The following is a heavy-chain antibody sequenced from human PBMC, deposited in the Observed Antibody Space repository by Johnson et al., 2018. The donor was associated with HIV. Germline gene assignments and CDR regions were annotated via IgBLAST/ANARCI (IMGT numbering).Heavy chain of an antibody. CDR3: ASERGDSSRTAFDI. J-gene: IGHJ3*02. V-gene: IGHV3-53*01. Sequence: VQLEESGGGLIQPGGSLRLSCAASGFTVSSNYMSWVRQAPGKGLEWVSVISSGGSTYYADSVQGRFTISRDNSKNTLYLQMNSLRAEDTAVYYCASERGDSSRTAFDIWGQGTMVTVSS. D-gene: IGHD6-19*01. CDR2: ISSGGST. CDR1: GFTVSSNY.